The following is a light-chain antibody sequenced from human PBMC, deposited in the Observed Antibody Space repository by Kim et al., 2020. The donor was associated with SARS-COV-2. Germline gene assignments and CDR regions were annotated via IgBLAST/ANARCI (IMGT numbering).Light chain of an antibody. CDR2: WAS. CDR3: QQYFDPPWT. V-gene: IGKV4-1*01. Sequence: ATINCKSSHNIFYNSNNRDYLAWFQQKVGQPPKWLIYWASIRQSGVPDRFSGSGSGTNFTLTISSLQAEDVAVYYCQQYFDPPWTFGQGTKVDIK. J-gene: IGKJ1*01. CDR1: HNIFYNSNNRDY.